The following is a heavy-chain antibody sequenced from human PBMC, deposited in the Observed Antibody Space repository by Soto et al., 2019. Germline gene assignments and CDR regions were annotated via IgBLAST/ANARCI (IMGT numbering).Heavy chain of an antibody. CDR2: ISSSSSYT. Sequence: QVQLVESGGGLVKPGGSLRLSCAASGFTFSDYYMSWIRQAPGKGLEWISYISSSSSYTNYADSVKGRFTISRDNANNSLYLQMNSLRAEDTAVYYCARDSVYYGDYELNYFDYWGQGTLVTVSS. J-gene: IGHJ4*02. CDR3: ARDSVYYGDYELNYFDY. V-gene: IGHV3-11*05. D-gene: IGHD4-17*01. CDR1: GFTFSDYY.